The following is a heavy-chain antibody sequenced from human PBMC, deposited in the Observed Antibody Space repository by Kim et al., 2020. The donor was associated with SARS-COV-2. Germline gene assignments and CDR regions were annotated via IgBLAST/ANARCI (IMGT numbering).Heavy chain of an antibody. Sequence: GGSLRLSCAASGFTFSSYAMSWVRQAPGKGLEWVSAISGSGGSTYYADSVKGRFTISRDNSKNTLYLQMNSLRAEDTAVYYCVGFSSGWYGDFDYWGQGTLVTVSS. CDR3: VGFSSGWYGDFDY. V-gene: IGHV3-23*01. CDR2: ISGSGGST. J-gene: IGHJ4*02. CDR1: GFTFSSYA. D-gene: IGHD6-19*01.